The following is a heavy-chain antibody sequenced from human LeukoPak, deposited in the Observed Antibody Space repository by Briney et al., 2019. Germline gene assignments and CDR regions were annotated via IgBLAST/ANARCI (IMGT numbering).Heavy chain of an antibody. V-gene: IGHV3-21*01. CDR1: GFXFSTYS. CDR2: ITSPVGRI. D-gene: IGHD6-19*01. Sequence: PGGSLRLSCAASGFXFSTYSMNWVRQAPGKGLEWVSSITSPVGRIYYADSLKGRITISRDNARSSLYLQMNSLRAEDTAVYYCATDGRSSGWYGFDYWGQGTLVTVSS. J-gene: IGHJ4*02. CDR3: ATDGRSSGWYGFDY.